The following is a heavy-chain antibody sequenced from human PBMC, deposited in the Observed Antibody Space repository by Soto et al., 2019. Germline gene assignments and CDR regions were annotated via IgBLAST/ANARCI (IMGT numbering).Heavy chain of an antibody. CDR1: GGSISSSSYY. CDR3: ARFLVATTGRGDI. Sequence: PSETLSLTCTVSGGSISSSSYYWGWIRRPPGKGLEWIGSIYYSGSTYYNPSLKSRVTISVDTSKNQFSLKLSSVTAADTAVYYCARFLVATTGRGDIWGQGTMVTVSS. J-gene: IGHJ3*02. CDR2: IYYSGST. V-gene: IGHV4-39*01. D-gene: IGHD5-12*01.